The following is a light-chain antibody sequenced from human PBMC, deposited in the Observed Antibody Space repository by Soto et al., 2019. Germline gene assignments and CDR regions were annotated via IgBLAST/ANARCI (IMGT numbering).Light chain of an antibody. V-gene: IGKV1-39*01. CDR1: QPIGTS. CDR2: SAS. Sequence: DIQMTQSPSSLSASVGDSVTVTCRASQPIGTSLHWYQQRAGKAPKVLISSASRLHSGVSSRFSGSGSGTHFTLTISSLRPEDSATYYCLQGYNTFWTFGQGTKVEIK. J-gene: IGKJ1*01. CDR3: LQGYNTFWT.